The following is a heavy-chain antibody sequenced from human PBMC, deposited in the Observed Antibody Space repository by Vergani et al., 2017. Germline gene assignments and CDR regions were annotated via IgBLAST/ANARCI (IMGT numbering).Heavy chain of an antibody. Sequence: QVQLVQSGAEVKKPGSSVKVSCKASGDTFSSYGISWVRQAPGQGLEWMGGISPIFGPANYAQKFRGRVTITADESTSTAYMELSSLRSDDTAVYYCARALGPDYYYYFGMDVGGQGTTVTVSS. V-gene: IGHV1-69*12. J-gene: IGHJ6*02. CDR3: ARALGPDYYYYFGMDV. CDR1: GDTFSSYG. CDR2: ISPIFGPA. D-gene: IGHD4/OR15-4a*01.